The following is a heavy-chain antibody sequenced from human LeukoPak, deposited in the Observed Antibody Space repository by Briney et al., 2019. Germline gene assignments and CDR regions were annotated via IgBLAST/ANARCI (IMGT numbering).Heavy chain of an antibody. D-gene: IGHD6-19*01. J-gene: IGHJ4*02. CDR1: GGTFSSYA. CDR3: APTVLRGAVAGTIDY. V-gene: IGHV1-69*13. CDR2: IIPIFGTA. Sequence: GASVKVSCKASGGTFSSYAISWVRQAPGQGLEWMGGIIPIFGTANYAQKFQGRVTITADESTSTAYMELSGLRSEDTAVYYCAPTVLRGAVAGTIDYWGQGTLVTVSS.